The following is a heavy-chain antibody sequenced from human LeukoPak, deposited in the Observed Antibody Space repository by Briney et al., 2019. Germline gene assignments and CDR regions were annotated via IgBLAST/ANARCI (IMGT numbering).Heavy chain of an antibody. V-gene: IGHV1-8*01. Sequence: ASVKVSCKASGYTFTSSDINWVRQATGQGLEWMGWMNPNSGNTGYAQKFQGRVTMTRNTSISTAYMELSSLRSEDTAVYYCARVRYYGSGSSLIAHYYYGMDVWGQGTTVTVSS. CDR1: GYTFTSSD. J-gene: IGHJ6*02. CDR3: ARVRYYGSGSSLIAHYYYGMDV. CDR2: MNPNSGNT. D-gene: IGHD3-10*01.